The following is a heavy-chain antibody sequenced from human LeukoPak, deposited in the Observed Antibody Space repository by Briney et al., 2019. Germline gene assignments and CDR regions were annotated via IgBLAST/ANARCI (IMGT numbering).Heavy chain of an antibody. D-gene: IGHD1-26*01. J-gene: IGHJ4*02. CDR2: IWYDGSNK. CDR1: GFTFSSYG. V-gene: IGHV3-33*01. Sequence: PGRSLRLSCAASGFTFSSYGMHWVRQAPGKGLEWVAVIWYDGSNKYYADSVKGRFTISRDNSKNTLYLQMNSLRAEDTAVYYCARGGGSYSGYFDYWGQGTLVPVSS. CDR3: ARGGGSYSGYFDY.